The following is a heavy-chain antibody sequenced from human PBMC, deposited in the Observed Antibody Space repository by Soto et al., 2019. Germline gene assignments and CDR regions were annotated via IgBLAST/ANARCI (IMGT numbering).Heavy chain of an antibody. V-gene: IGHV3-21*01. D-gene: IGHD3-22*01. CDR3: ARGYHYYDSSGYDQWDAFDI. CDR1: GFTFSSYS. J-gene: IGHJ3*02. CDR2: ISSSSSYI. Sequence: EVQLVESGGGLVKPGGSLRLSCAASGFTFSSYSMNWVRQAPGKGLEWVSSISSSSSYIYYADSVKGRFTISRDNAKNSLYLQMNSLRAEDTAVYYCARGYHYYDSSGYDQWDAFDIGGQGTMVTVSS.